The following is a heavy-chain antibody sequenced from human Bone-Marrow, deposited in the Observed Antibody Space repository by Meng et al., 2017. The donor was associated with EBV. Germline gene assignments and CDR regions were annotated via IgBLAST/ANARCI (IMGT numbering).Heavy chain of an antibody. CDR3: ARGRGRADY. CDR2: INHSGST. J-gene: IGHJ4*02. V-gene: IGHV4-34*01. CDR1: GGSFSGYY. Sequence: QVQLQKWGAGLLKPSETLSLTCAVYGGSFSGYYWSWFRQPPGKGLEWIGEINHSGSTNYNPSLKSRVTISVDTSKNQFSLKLSSVTAADTAVYYCARGRGRADYWGQGTLGTVS.